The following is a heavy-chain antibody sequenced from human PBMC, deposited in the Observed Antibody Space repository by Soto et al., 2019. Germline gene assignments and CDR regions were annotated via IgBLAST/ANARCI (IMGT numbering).Heavy chain of an antibody. CDR2: MNPNSGNT. D-gene: IGHD7-27*01. CDR3: ASGLTCDP. CDR1: GYAFTSYD. V-gene: IGHV1-8*01. J-gene: IGHJ5*02. Sequence: QVQLVQSGAEVKKPGASVKVSCKTSGYAFTSYDINWVRQAAGQGLEWMGWMNPNSGNTGYAQKFQDRVTMTRNTSLSTDYMELRSLRSEDTAVYFCASGLTCDPWGPGTLVTVSS.